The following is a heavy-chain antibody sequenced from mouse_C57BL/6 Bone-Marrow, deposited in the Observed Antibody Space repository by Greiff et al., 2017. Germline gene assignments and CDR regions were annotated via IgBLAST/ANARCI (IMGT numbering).Heavy chain of an antibody. CDR2: IDPETGGT. Sequence: QVQLQQSGAELVRPGASVTLSCKASGYTFTDYEMHWVKQTPVHGLEWIGAIDPETGGTAYNQKFKGKAILTADKSSSTAYMELRSLTSEDSAVYYCTRWGGTDYFDYWGQGTTLTVSS. V-gene: IGHV1-15*01. D-gene: IGHD4-1*01. J-gene: IGHJ2*01. CDR3: TRWGGTDYFDY. CDR1: GYTFTDYE.